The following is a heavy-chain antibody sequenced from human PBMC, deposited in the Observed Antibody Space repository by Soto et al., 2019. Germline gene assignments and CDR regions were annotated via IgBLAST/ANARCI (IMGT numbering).Heavy chain of an antibody. CDR2: IYYSGST. J-gene: IGHJ4*02. D-gene: IGHD3-10*01. CDR3: ARGYYYGSGNVYNYFDH. CDR1: GGSISSGDYY. V-gene: IGHV4-30-4*01. Sequence: KPSETLSLTCTVSGGSISSGDYYWSWIRQPPGKGLEWIGYIYYSGSTYYNPSLKSRVTISVDTSKNQFSLKLSSVTAADTAVYYCARGYYYGSGNVYNYFDHWGQGALVTVSS.